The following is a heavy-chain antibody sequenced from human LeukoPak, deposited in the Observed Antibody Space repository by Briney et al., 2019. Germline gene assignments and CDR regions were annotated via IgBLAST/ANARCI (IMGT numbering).Heavy chain of an antibody. CDR3: ATQNYSAVDY. D-gene: IGHD2-15*01. V-gene: IGHV4-59*08. Sequence: SETLSLTCTVSGGSISSYYWSWIRQPPGKGLEWIGYIYYSGSTNYNPSLKSRVTISVDTSKNQFSLKLSSVTAADTAVYYCATQNYSAVDYWGQGTLVTVSS. J-gene: IGHJ4*02. CDR1: GGSISSYY. CDR2: IYYSGST.